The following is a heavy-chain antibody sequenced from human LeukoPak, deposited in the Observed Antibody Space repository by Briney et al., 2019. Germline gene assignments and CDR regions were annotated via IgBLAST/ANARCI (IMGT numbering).Heavy chain of an antibody. J-gene: IGHJ4*02. Sequence: HPGGSLRLSCSASGFTFSSYAVRWVRQAPGKGLEYVSAISSNGGSTYYADSVKGRFTISRDNSKNTLYLQMSSLRAEDTAVYYCVKGSLAAAGAFDYWGQGTLVTASS. CDR3: VKGSLAAAGAFDY. D-gene: IGHD6-13*01. CDR1: GFTFSSYA. V-gene: IGHV3-64D*06. CDR2: ISSNGGST.